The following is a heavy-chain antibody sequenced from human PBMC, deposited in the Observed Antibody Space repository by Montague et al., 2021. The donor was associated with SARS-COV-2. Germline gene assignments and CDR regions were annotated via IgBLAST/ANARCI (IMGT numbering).Heavy chain of an antibody. CDR2: VNQSGTT. D-gene: IGHD2-2*01. Sequence: SETLSLTCAIAVDCCVEEYWRRTREHPGELQERLGEVNQSGTTIYNPSVKSGVTISEDTSKNQFYLRLNSVTAADTAVYYCARGRQPVVVPGAGPAGRAFDIWGQGTMVTVSS. CDR3: ARGRQPVVVPGAGPAGRAFDI. J-gene: IGHJ3*02. CDR1: VDCCVEEY. V-gene: IGHV4-34*01.